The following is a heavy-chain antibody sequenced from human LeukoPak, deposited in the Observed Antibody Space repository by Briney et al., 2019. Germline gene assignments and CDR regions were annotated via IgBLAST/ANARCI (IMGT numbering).Heavy chain of an antibody. J-gene: IGHJ5*02. D-gene: IGHD1-7*01. V-gene: IGHV1-2*06. CDR2: INPNSGGT. CDR1: GYTLTDYY. CDR3: ARQPGITGTTGWFDP. Sequence: ASVKVSCKASGYTLTDYYMHWVRQAPGQGLEWMGRINPNSGGTNYAQKFQGRVTMTRDTSISTVYMELSSLRSEDTAVYYCARQPGITGTTGWFDPWGQGTLVTVSS.